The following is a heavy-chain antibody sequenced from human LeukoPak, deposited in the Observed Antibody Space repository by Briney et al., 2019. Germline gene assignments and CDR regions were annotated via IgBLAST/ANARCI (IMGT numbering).Heavy chain of an antibody. CDR3: VSGVRDTIGYYYFDS. CDR1: GVSISSAGYF. Sequence: SETLSLTCTVSGVSISSAGYFWNWIRQYPGKGLEWIGYIYYTGIIYYNPSLNSRVTISVDTSKNQFSLKLSSVTDADTAVFYCVSGVRDTIGYYYFDSWGQGNLVTVSS. CDR2: IYYTGII. D-gene: IGHD3-22*01. V-gene: IGHV4-31*03. J-gene: IGHJ4*02.